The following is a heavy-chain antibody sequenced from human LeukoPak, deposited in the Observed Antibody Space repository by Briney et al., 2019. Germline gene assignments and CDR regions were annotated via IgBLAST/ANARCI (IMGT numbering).Heavy chain of an antibody. V-gene: IGHV4-34*01. D-gene: IGHD2-15*01. CDR3: ARGGRVVVVAATRFRFDY. CDR2: NNQSGST. Sequence: PSETLSLTCAVYGGSFSGYYWSWIRQPPGKGLEWVGENNQSGSTNYNPSLKSRATISVDTSKNQSSLKLSSVTAEDTAVYYCARGGRVVVVAATRFRFDYWGQGTLVTVSS. J-gene: IGHJ4*02. CDR1: GGSFSGYY.